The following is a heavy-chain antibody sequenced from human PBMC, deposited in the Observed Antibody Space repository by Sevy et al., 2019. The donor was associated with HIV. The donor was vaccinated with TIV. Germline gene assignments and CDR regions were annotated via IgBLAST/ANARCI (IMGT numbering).Heavy chain of an antibody. D-gene: IGHD5-18*01. J-gene: IGHJ4*02. Sequence: SQTLSLTCAISGDRVSSNSAAWNWIRQSPSRGLEWLGRTYYRSKWYNDYAVSVKSRITINPDKSKNHCSLQLNSVTPEDTAVYYCARQDTAMAYFDYWGQGTLVTVSS. CDR1: GDRVSSNSAA. V-gene: IGHV6-1*01. CDR2: TYYRSKWYN. CDR3: ARQDTAMAYFDY.